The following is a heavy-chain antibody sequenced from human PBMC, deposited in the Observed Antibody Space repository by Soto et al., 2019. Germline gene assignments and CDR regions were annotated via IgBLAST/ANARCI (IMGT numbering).Heavy chain of an antibody. V-gene: IGHV3-33*01. CDR3: ARETGSSWMYYYYGMDV. J-gene: IGHJ6*02. Sequence: GGSLRLSCAASGFTFGSYGMHWVRQAPGKGLEWVAVIWYDGSNKYYADSVKGRFTISRDNSKNTLYLQMNSLRAEDTAVYYCARETGSSWMYYYYGMDVWGQGTTVTVSS. CDR2: IWYDGSNK. CDR1: GFTFGSYG. D-gene: IGHD6-13*01.